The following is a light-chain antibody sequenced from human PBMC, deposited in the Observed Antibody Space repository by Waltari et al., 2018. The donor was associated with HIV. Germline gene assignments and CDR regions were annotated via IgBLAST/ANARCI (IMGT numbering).Light chain of an antibody. J-gene: IGLJ1*01. CDR1: SSNIGAGFD. CDR3: QSYDSGLNTYV. Sequence: QSVLTQPPSLSGAPGQRVIISCTGSSSNIGAGFDVHWYQQLPGTAPKLLIYGNNNRPAGGPDRFAGSKSGTSASLANTGLQADDEADYYCQSYDSGLNTYVFGTGTRVTVL. V-gene: IGLV1-40*01. CDR2: GNN.